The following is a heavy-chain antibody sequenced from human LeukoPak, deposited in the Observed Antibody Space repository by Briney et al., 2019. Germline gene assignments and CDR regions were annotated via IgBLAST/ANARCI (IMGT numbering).Heavy chain of an antibody. J-gene: IGHJ4*02. CDR2: IKSKTDGGTT. Sequence: GGSLRLSCAASGFTFSGSAIHWVRQASGKGLEWVGRIKSKTDGGTTDYAAPVKGRFTISRDDSKNTLYLQMNSLKTEDTAVYYCTTGIAVAVSWGQGTLVTVSS. CDR3: TTGIAVAVS. D-gene: IGHD6-19*01. V-gene: IGHV3-15*01. CDR1: GFTFSGSA.